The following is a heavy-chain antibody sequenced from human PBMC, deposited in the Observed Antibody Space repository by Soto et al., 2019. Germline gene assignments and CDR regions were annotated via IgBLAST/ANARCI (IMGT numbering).Heavy chain of an antibody. CDR2: IYYSGST. CDR3: ARGLYGVYHRRYMDV. J-gene: IGHJ6*03. CDR1: GGSISSGSSY. D-gene: IGHD6-13*01. Sequence: SETLSLTCTVSGGSISSGSSYWGWIRQPPGKGLEWIGYIYYSGSTNYNPSLKSRVTISVDTSKNQFSLKLSSVTAADTAVYYCARGLYGVYHRRYMDVWGKGTTVTVSS. V-gene: IGHV4-61*05.